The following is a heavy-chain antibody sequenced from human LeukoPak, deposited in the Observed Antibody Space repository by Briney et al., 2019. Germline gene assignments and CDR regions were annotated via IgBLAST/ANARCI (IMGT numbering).Heavy chain of an antibody. CDR2: INPYSGDT. D-gene: IGHD2-15*01. Sequence: ASVKVSCKASGYTFNDYYLHWVRQAPGQGLEWMGRINPYSGDTIYAQNFQGRVTMTRDTSINTAYMELSRLTSDDTAVYYCAKDGSANYHSPKDDYWGQGALATVSS. V-gene: IGHV1-2*06. CDR3: AKDGSANYHSPKDDY. CDR1: GYTFNDYY. J-gene: IGHJ4*02.